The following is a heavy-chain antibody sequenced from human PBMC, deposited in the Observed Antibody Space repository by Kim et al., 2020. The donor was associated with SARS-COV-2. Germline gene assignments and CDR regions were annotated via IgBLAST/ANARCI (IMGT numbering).Heavy chain of an antibody. V-gene: IGHV3-23*01. J-gene: IGHJ6*02. CDR1: GFTFSSYA. CDR2: ISGSGGVT. CDR3: AKVIGEWLVNPYYYGMDV. Sequence: GGSLRLSCAASGFTFSSYAMNWVRQAPGKGLEWVSAISGSGGVTNYADSVKGRFTISRDNSKNTLYLQMNSLRAEDTAVYYCAKVIGEWLVNPYYYGMDVWGQGTTVTVSS. D-gene: IGHD6-19*01.